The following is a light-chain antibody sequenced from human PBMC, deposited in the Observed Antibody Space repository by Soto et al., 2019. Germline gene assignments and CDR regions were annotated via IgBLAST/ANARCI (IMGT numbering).Light chain of an antibody. V-gene: IGLV2-8*01. Sequence: QSVLTQPPSASGSPGQSVTISCTGTSSDVGAYKYVSWYQQYPGKAPKLMIYEDSKRPSGVPDRFSGSKSGNTASLTVSGLQAEDEADYYCTSYGGSNIWVFGGGTKLTVL. CDR2: EDS. CDR3: TSYGGSNIWV. J-gene: IGLJ3*02. CDR1: SSDVGAYKY.